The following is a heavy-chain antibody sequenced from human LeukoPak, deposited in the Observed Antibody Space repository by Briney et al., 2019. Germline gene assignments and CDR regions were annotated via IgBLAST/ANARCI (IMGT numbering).Heavy chain of an antibody. CDR3: ARGPSGYHNT. CDR1: GFTFSSYA. Sequence: GGSLRLSCAASGFTFSSYAMTWVRQAPGKGLEWVSTISGNAGSTYYADSAKGRFTISRDNSKNTLYLQMNSLRAEDTAVYYCARGPSGYHNTGGQGTLVTVSS. CDR2: ISGNAGST. D-gene: IGHD5-12*01. V-gene: IGHV3-23*01. J-gene: IGHJ4*02.